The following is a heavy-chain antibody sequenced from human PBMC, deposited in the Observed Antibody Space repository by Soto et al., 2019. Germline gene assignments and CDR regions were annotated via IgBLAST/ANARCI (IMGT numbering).Heavy chain of an antibody. V-gene: IGHV3-15*07. D-gene: IGHD3-3*01. CDR1: GFTFSNAW. Sequence: GSLRLSCAASGFTFSNAWMNWVRQAPGKGLEWVGRIKSKTDGGTTDYAAPVKGRFTISRDDSKNTLYLQMNSLKTEDTAVYYCTTDRSLRSFWSGFNWFDPWGQGTLVTVSS. J-gene: IGHJ5*02. CDR2: IKSKTDGGTT. CDR3: TTDRSLRSFWSGFNWFDP.